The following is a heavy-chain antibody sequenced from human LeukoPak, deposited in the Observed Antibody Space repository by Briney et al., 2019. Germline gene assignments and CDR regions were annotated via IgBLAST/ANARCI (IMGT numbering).Heavy chain of an antibody. J-gene: IGHJ4*02. CDR2: INPNSGGT. Sequence: ASVKVSCKASGYTFSGYYMHWVRQAPGQGLEWMGWINPNSGGTNYAQKFQGRVTMTRDTSISTAYMELSSLRSDDTAMYYCARDLKSSASLEDWGQGTLVTVSS. CDR3: ARDLKSSASLED. CDR1: GYTFSGYY. D-gene: IGHD3-22*01. V-gene: IGHV1-2*02.